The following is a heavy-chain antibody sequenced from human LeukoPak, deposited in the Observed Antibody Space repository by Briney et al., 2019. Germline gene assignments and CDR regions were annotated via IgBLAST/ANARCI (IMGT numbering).Heavy chain of an antibody. V-gene: IGHV3-30*02. CDR1: GFTFSSYG. CDR3: AREREQQLIIWFDP. Sequence: GGSLRLSCAASGFTFSSYGIHWVRQAPGKGLEWVAFIRYDGSNKYYADSVKGRFTISRDNSKNTLYLQMNSLRAEDTAVYYCAREREQQLIIWFDPWGQGTLVTVSS. CDR2: IRYDGSNK. D-gene: IGHD6-13*01. J-gene: IGHJ5*02.